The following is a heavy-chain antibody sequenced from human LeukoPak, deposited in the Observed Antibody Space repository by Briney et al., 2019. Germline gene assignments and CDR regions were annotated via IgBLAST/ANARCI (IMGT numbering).Heavy chain of an antibody. J-gene: IGHJ3*02. V-gene: IGHV4-30-2*01. D-gene: IGHD3-22*01. CDR2: IYHSGST. CDR3: ARYNYYDSSGPSDAFDI. CDR1: GCSISSGGYS. Sequence: SETLSLTCAVSGCSISSGGYSWSWIRQPPGKGLEWIGYIYHSGSTYYNPSLKSRVTISVDRSKNQFSLKLSSVTAADTAVYYCARYNYYDSSGPSDAFDIWGQGTMVTVSS.